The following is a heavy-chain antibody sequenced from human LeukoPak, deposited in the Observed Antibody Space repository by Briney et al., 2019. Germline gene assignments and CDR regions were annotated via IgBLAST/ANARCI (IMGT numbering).Heavy chain of an antibody. CDR1: GFTFSSYS. CDR2: ISSTSSYI. V-gene: IGHV3-21*01. D-gene: IGHD6-6*01. J-gene: IGHJ6*03. CDR3: ARGSGGQQLIRGYYYMDV. Sequence: GGSLRLSCAASGFTFSSYSMNWVRQAPGKGLEWVSSISSTSSYIYYADSVKGRFSISTDNAKNSLYLQMSSLRAEDTAVYYCARGSGGQQLIRGYYYMDVWGKGTTVTVSS.